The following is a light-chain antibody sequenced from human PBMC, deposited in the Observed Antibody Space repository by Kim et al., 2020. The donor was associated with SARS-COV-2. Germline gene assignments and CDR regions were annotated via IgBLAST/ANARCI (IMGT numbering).Light chain of an antibody. CDR2: AAS. CDR1: QGISSH. J-gene: IGKJ3*01. Sequence: AIRITQSPSSLSASTGDTVTITCRASQGISSHVGWYQQKPGKVPKLLIYAASTLQSGVPSRFSGSGSGTDFTLSISRLQPEDFATYYCQQYYSYPVTFGLGTKVDIK. V-gene: IGKV1-8*01. CDR3: QQYYSYPVT.